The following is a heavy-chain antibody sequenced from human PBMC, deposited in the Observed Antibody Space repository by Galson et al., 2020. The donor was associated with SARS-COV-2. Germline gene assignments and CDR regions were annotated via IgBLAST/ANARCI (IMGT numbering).Heavy chain of an antibody. J-gene: IGHJ4*02. CDR3: ALGNDYTWET. D-gene: IGHD5-12*01. CDR1: GDTVINNW. V-gene: IGHV4-4*02. Sequence: SETLSLTSAASGDTVINNWRSWVRQPPEKGLEWIGEIHHSGTTNYNPSLRSRVSMSLDTSKNQFSLQLTSVTAADTAVYYCALGNDYTWETWGPGTLVTVSS. CDR2: IHHSGTT.